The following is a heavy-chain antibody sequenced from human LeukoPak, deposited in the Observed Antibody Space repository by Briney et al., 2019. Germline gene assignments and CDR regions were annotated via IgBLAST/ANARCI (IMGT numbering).Heavy chain of an antibody. CDR3: ARGGSGSGYLYYFDH. Sequence: ASVKVSCKAPGYSFSDYSVHWVRQAPGHGLEWMGRITSNSGGTSYAQNFQGRVTMTRDTSISTAYMELSGLTSDDTAVYYCARGGSGSGYLYYFDHWGQGTLVSVSS. D-gene: IGHD3-10*01. J-gene: IGHJ4*02. V-gene: IGHV1-2*06. CDR1: GYSFSDYS. CDR2: ITSNSGGT.